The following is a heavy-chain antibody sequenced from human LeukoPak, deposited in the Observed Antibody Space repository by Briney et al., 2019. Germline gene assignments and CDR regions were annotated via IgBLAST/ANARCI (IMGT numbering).Heavy chain of an antibody. CDR1: GFTFSSYA. V-gene: IGHV3-23*01. CDR2: ISGSGGST. CDR3: AKFYPQAVAQDYFDY. J-gene: IGHJ4*02. D-gene: IGHD2-15*01. Sequence: PGGSLRLSCAASGFTFSSYAMSWVHQAPGKGLEWVSAISGSGGSTYYADSVKGRFTISRDNSKNTLYLQMNSLRAEDTAVYYCAKFYPQAVAQDYFDYWGQGTLVTVSS.